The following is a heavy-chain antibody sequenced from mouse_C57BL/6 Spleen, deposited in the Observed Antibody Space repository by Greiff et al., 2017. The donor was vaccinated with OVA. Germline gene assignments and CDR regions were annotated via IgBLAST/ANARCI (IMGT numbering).Heavy chain of an antibody. Sequence: VQLQQSGPELVKPGASVKMSCKASGYTFTDYNMHWVKQSHGKSLEWIGYINPNNGGTSYNQKFKGKATLTVNTSSSTADMERRSLTSEDSAVYDCARFVPPIYGSSSGFDYWGQGTTLTVSS. CDR3: ARFVPPIYGSSSGFDY. CDR1: GYTFTDYN. CDR2: INPNNGGT. J-gene: IGHJ2*01. V-gene: IGHV1-22*01. D-gene: IGHD1-1*01.